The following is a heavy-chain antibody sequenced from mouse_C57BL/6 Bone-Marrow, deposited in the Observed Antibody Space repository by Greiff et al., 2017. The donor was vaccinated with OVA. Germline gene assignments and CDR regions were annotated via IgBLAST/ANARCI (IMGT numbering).Heavy chain of an antibody. CDR3: TLGRSSYVNWYFDV. V-gene: IGHV14-4*01. CDR2: IDPADGDP. Sequence: EVQLQQSGAELVRPGASVKLSCTASGFNITDDYMHWVKQRPEQGLEWIGWIDPADGDPAYASKFQGKGTIPADTSSTTAYLQLSSLTSYDTAVYYCTLGRSSYVNWYFDVWGTGTTVTVSS. J-gene: IGHJ1*03. CDR1: GFNITDDY. D-gene: IGHD1-1*01.